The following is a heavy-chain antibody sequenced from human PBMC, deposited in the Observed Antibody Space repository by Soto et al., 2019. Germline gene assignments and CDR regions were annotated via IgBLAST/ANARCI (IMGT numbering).Heavy chain of an antibody. V-gene: IGHV4-39*01. D-gene: IGHD3-9*01. J-gene: IGHJ6*03. CDR2: IYYSGST. CDR1: GGSISSSNYY. CDR3: ARHPRYFSYYHYMDV. Sequence: QLQLQESGPGLVKPSETLSLTCTVSGGSISSSNYYWGWIRQPPGKGLEWIGSIYYSGSTYYNPSLRSRVSISVDTSMNQFSLKLSSVTAADTVVFYCARHPRYFSYYHYMDVWGKGTTVTVS.